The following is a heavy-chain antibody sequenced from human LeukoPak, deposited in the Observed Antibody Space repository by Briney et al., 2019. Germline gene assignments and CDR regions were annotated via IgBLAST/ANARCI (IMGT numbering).Heavy chain of an antibody. CDR3: ARVPYNWNYGYFDY. CDR2: IYTSGST. J-gene: IGHJ4*02. Sequence: PSQTLSLTCTVSGGSISSGSYYWSWIRQPAGKGLEWIGRIYTSGSTYYNPSLKSRVTTSVDTSKNQFSLKLSSVTAADTAVYYCARVPYNWNYGYFDYWGQGTLVTVSS. CDR1: GGSISSGSYY. D-gene: IGHD1-7*01. V-gene: IGHV4-61*02.